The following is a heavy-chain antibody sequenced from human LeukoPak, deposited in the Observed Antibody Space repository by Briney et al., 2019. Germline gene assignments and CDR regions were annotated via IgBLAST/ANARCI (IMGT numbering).Heavy chain of an antibody. J-gene: IGHJ4*02. CDR1: GGSISSYY. V-gene: IGHV4-4*09. Sequence: SETLSLTCTVSGGSISSYYWSWIRQPLGKGLEWIGYIYTSGSTNYNPSLKSRVTISVDTSKNQFSLKLSSVTAADTAVYYCARRDSSGWRYYFDYWGQGTLVTVSS. CDR3: ARRDSSGWRYYFDY. D-gene: IGHD6-19*01. CDR2: IYTSGST.